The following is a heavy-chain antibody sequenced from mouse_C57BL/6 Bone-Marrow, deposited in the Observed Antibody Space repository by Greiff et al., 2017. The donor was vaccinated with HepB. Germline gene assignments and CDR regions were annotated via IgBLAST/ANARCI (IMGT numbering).Heavy chain of an antibody. CDR3: ATGNCNFAWFAY. CDR2: IDPENGDT. D-gene: IGHD2-1*01. J-gene: IGHJ3*01. Sequence: VQLQQSGAELVRPGASVKLSCTASGFNIKDDYMHWVKQRPEQGLEWIGWIDPENGDTEYASKFKGKATITAETASSTAYLQLRSLTSEDTAVYYCATGNCNFAWFAYWGQGTLVTVSA. V-gene: IGHV14-4*01. CDR1: GFNIKDDY.